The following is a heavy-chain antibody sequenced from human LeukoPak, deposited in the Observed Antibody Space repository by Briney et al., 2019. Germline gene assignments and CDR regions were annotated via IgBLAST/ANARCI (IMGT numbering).Heavy chain of an antibody. CDR3: ARLTLGLGYYDSSGYYGPFR. J-gene: IGHJ4*02. D-gene: IGHD3-22*01. CDR1: GGSFSGYY. V-gene: IGHV4-34*01. Sequence: SETLSLTCAVYGGSFSGYYWSWIRQPPGKGLEWIGEINHSGSTYYNPSLKSRVTISVDTSKNQFSLKLSSVTAADTAVYYCARLTLGLGYYDSSGYYGPFRWGQGTLVTVSS. CDR2: INHSGST.